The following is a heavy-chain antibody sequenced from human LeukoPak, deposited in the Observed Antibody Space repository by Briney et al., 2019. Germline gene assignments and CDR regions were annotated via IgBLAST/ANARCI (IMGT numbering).Heavy chain of an antibody. J-gene: IGHJ4*02. CDR3: ARIHYYDSSGYCYEGPFDY. CDR2: VFYSGST. Sequence: SETLSLTCTVSGGSISSRGYYWGWIRQPPGKGLEWIGSVFYSGSTYYNPSLKSRVTISVDTSKNQFSLKLSSVTAADTAMYYCARIHYYDSSGYCYEGPFDYWGQGTLVTVSS. V-gene: IGHV4-39*07. D-gene: IGHD3-22*01. CDR1: GGSISSRGYY.